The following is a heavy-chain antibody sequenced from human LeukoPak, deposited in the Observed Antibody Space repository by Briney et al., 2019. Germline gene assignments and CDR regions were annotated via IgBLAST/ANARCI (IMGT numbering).Heavy chain of an antibody. J-gene: IGHJ4*02. Sequence: GGSLRLSCAVSGFTFSNYHMNWVRQAPGKGLEWVSYISSSGSTRYYADSVKGRFTISRDNAKNSLFLQMNSLRAEDTAVYYCARGSPAYSSSYDYFDYWGQGTLVTVPS. D-gene: IGHD6-6*01. CDR1: GFTFSNYH. CDR2: ISSSGSTR. V-gene: IGHV3-48*04. CDR3: ARGSPAYSSSYDYFDY.